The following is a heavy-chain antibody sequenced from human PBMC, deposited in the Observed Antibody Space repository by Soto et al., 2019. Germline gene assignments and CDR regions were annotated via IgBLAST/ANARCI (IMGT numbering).Heavy chain of an antibody. CDR1: GFTFSSYG. CDR3: AKGRYCSGGSCWKREGAFDI. CDR2: ISYDGSNK. Sequence: GGSLRLSCAASGFTFSSYGMHWVRQAPGKGLEWVAVISYDGSNKYYADSVKGRFTISRDNSKNTLYLQMNSLRAEDTAVYYCAKGRYCSGGSCWKREGAFDIWGQGTMVTVSS. J-gene: IGHJ3*02. V-gene: IGHV3-30*18. D-gene: IGHD2-15*01.